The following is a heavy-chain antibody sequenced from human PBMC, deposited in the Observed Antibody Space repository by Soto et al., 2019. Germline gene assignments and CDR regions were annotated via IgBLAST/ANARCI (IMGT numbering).Heavy chain of an antibody. CDR3: ARVRRIASFFDY. CDR2: INHSGST. D-gene: IGHD6-13*01. J-gene: IGHJ4*02. Sequence: SETLSLTCAVYGWSFSGYYWSWIRQPPGKGLEWIGEINHSGSTNYNPSLKSRVTISVDTSKNQFSLKLSSVTAADTAVYYCARVRRIASFFDYWGQGTLVTVSS. V-gene: IGHV4-34*01. CDR1: GWSFSGYY.